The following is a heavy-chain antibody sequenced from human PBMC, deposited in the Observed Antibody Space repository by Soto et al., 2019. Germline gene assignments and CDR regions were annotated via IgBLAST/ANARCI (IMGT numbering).Heavy chain of an antibody. CDR2: ISNDGSKE. CDR1: GFTFSSYG. Sequence: QVQLVESGGGVVQPGRSLRISCAASGFTFSSYGMHWVRQAPGKGLEWVSVISNDGSKEFYADSVKGRFTISRDNSKNTLYLQMNSLRAEDTAVYYCAKDLRLWSKDYYYYGMDVWGQGTTVTVSS. D-gene: IGHD5-18*01. J-gene: IGHJ6*02. CDR3: AKDLRLWSKDYYYYGMDV. V-gene: IGHV3-30*18.